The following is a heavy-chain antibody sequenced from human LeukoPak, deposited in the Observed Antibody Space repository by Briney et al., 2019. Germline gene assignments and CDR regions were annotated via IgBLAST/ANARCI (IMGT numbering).Heavy chain of an antibody. D-gene: IGHD3-10*01. V-gene: IGHV4-59*12. CDR3: ARDYRNYYGSGSYRRFDY. J-gene: IGHJ4*02. CDR2: IYYSGST. Sequence: PSETLSLTCTVSGGSISSYYWSWIRQPPGKGLEWIGYIYYSGSTNYNPSLKSRVTISVDTSKNQFSLKPSSVTAADTAVYYCARDYRNYYGSGSYRRFDYWGQGTLVTVSS. CDR1: GGSISSYY.